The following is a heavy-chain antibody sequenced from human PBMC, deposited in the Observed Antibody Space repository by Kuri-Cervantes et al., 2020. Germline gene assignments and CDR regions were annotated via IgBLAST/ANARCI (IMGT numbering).Heavy chain of an antibody. V-gene: IGHV1-2*04. CDR3: ARELRPYYGSGSYYNGDPAY. J-gene: IGHJ4*02. D-gene: IGHD3-10*01. CDR1: GYSFSNSV. CDR2: INPNSGGT. Sequence: ASVKVSCKASGYSFSNSVIYWVRQAPGQGLEWMGWINPNSGGTNYAQKFQGCVTMTRDSSISTAYMELSRLRSDDTAVYYCARELRPYYGSGSYYNGDPAYWGQGTLVTVSS.